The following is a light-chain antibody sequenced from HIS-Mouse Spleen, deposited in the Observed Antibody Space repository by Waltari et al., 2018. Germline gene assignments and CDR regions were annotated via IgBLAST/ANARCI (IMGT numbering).Light chain of an antibody. J-gene: IGLJ2*01. CDR3: YSTDSSGNHRV. CDR2: EDS. Sequence: SYELTQPPSVSVSPGQTARITCSGDALPKKYAYWYQQKSGQAPVLVIYEDSKRPSGIPRRLSGSSSGTMATLTISGAQVEDEADYYCYSTDSSGNHRVFGGGTKLTVL. CDR1: ALPKKY. V-gene: IGLV3-10*01.